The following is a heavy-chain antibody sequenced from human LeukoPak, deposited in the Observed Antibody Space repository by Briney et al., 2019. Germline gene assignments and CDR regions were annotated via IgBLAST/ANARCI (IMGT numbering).Heavy chain of an antibody. D-gene: IGHD4-23*01. CDR2: ISSSGSTI. CDR1: GFTFSSYE. CDR3: ASVNNGGNSQTDY. J-gene: IGHJ4*02. Sequence: PGGSLRLSCAASGFTFSSYEMNWVRQAPGKGLEWVSYISSSGSTIYYADSVKGRFTISRDNAKNSLYLQMNSLRAEDTAVYYCASVNNGGNSQTDYWGQGTLVTVSS. V-gene: IGHV3-48*03.